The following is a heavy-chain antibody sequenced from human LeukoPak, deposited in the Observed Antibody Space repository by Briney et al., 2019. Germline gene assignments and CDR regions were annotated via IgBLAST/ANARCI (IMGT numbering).Heavy chain of an antibody. CDR1: GFTFSSYG. V-gene: IGHV3-30*03. CDR3: IRSGSYHRVPQDVDY. D-gene: IGHD1-26*01. Sequence: PGRSLRLSCAASGFTFSSYGMHWVRQAPGKGLEWVAVISYDGSNKYHADSVKGRFTISRDNSKNTLYLQMNSLRAEDTAVYYCIRSGSYHRVPQDVDYWGQGTLVTVSS. CDR2: ISYDGSNK. J-gene: IGHJ4*02.